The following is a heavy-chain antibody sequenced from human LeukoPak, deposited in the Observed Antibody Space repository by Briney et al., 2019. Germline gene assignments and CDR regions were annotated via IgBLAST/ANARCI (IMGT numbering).Heavy chain of an antibody. J-gene: IGHJ4*02. V-gene: IGHV3-21*01. Sequence: PGGSLRLSCAASGFTFGSYSFNWVRQAPGKGLEWVSSISSSSSSYIYYADSVKGRFTISRDNAKNSLYLQMNRLRAEDTAVYYCARVPPSFYDSSGYYYGEGYFDYWGQGTLVTVSS. CDR3: ARVPPSFYDSSGYYYGEGYFDY. D-gene: IGHD3-22*01. CDR1: GFTFGSYS. CDR2: ISSSSSSYI.